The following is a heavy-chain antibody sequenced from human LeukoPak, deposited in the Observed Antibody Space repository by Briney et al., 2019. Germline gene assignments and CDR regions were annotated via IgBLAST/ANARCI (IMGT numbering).Heavy chain of an antibody. Sequence: PSGTLSLTCAVSGGSISSTNWWSWVRQPPGKGLEWIGEIYHSGSSNYNPSLKSRVTISVDTSKNQFSLKLSSVTAADTAVYYCARYCSSTSCYFHDAFDIWGQGTMVTVSS. D-gene: IGHD2-2*01. J-gene: IGHJ3*02. CDR1: GGSISSTNW. CDR3: ARYCSSTSCYFHDAFDI. V-gene: IGHV4-4*02. CDR2: IYHSGSS.